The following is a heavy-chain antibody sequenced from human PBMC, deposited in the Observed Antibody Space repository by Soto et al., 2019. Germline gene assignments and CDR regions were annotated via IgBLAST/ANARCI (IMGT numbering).Heavy chain of an antibody. V-gene: IGHV1-3*01. D-gene: IGHD6-13*01. CDR3: ARDRSSSPYYGMDV. CDR1: GYTFTSYA. J-gene: IGHJ6*02. Sequence: VASMKVFCKASGYTFTSYAMHWVRQAPGQRLEWMGWINAGNGNTKYSQKFQGRVTITRDTSASTAYMELSSLISEDTAVYYCARDRSSSPYYGMDVWGQGTTVSVSS. CDR2: INAGNGNT.